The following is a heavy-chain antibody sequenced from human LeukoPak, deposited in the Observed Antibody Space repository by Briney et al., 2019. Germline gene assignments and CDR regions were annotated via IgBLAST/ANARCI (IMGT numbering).Heavy chain of an antibody. D-gene: IGHD3-22*01. CDR2: IKSKTDGGTT. J-gene: IGHJ6*02. V-gene: IGHV3-15*01. CDR1: GFTFSNAW. Sequence: GGSLRLSCAASGFTFSNAWMSWVRQAPGKGLEWVGRIKSKTDGGTTDYAAPVKGRFTISRDDSKNTLYLQMNSLRAEDTAVYYCAKDSIVVVIWGLGMDVWGQGTTVTVSS. CDR3: AKDSIVVVIWGLGMDV.